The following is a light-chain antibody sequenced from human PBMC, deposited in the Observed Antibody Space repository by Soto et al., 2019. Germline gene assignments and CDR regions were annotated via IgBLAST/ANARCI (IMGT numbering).Light chain of an antibody. CDR3: QQLNSYPIT. J-gene: IGKJ5*01. V-gene: IGKV1-9*01. CDR2: AAS. Sequence: DIQMTQSPSTLSASVGDSVTITCRASQSLSSWLAWYQQKPGKAPKLLIYAASTLQSGVPSRFSGSGSGTEFTLTISSLQPEDFATYYCQQLNSYPITFGQGTRLEIK. CDR1: QSLSSW.